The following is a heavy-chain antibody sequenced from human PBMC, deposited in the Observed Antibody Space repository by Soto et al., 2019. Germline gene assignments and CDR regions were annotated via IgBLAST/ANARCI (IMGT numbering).Heavy chain of an antibody. V-gene: IGHV3-53*01. CDR1: GFSVSTNY. CDR2: IYADGNM. D-gene: IGHD5-12*01. CDR3: ATPGPKWPRHSFEI. J-gene: IGHJ3*02. Sequence: EVQLVESGGGLIQPGGSLRLSCAASGFSVSTNYLTWVRQAPGTGLESVAVIYADGNMYYADSVQGRFTISRDDSKNVLFLQMDSLRAEDTAVYYCATPGPKWPRHSFEIWGQGTLVTVSS.